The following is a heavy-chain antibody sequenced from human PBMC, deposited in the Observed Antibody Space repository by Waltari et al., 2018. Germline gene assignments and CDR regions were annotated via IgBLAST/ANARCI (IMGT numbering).Heavy chain of an antibody. Sequence: QVQLQESGPGLVKPSETLSLTCAVSGYSISSGYSWGWIRQPPGKGLEYIGYISGSSGTTNYNPSLKSRVTISKDTSKNQFSLKLSSVTAADTAVYYCARVPSRGGFDYWGQGVLVTVSS. J-gene: IGHJ4*02. CDR3: ARVPSRGGFDY. V-gene: IGHV4-38-2*01. D-gene: IGHD3-16*01. CDR1: GYSISSGYS. CDR2: ISGSSGTT.